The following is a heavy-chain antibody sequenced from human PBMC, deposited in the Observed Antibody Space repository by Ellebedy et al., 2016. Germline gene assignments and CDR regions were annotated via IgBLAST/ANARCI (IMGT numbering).Heavy chain of an antibody. J-gene: IGHJ4*02. D-gene: IGHD4-17*01. CDR1: GFTFSNHA. CDR2: ISGSGGVK. CDR3: ARGDHDYGDSFDY. Sequence: GGSLRLSXAASGFTFSNHAMSWVRQAPGRGLEWVSHISGSGGVKYYADSVKGRFTISRDNTNNTLHLQMNSLRADDTALYYCARGDHDYGDSFDYWGQGILVTVSS. V-gene: IGHV3-23*01.